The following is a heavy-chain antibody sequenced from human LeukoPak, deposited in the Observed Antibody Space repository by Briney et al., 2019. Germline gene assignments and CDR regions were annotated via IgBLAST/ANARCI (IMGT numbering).Heavy chain of an antibody. CDR3: TGSVSPYYYDSSGYYPPVN. D-gene: IGHD3-22*01. Sequence: GGSLRLSCAASGFTVSSNYMSWVRQAPGKGLEWVGRIKSKTDGGTTDYAAPVKGRFTISRDDSKNTLYLQMNSLKTEDTAVYYCTGSVSPYYYDSSGYYPPVNWGQGTLVTVSS. CDR1: GFTVSSNY. V-gene: IGHV3-15*01. J-gene: IGHJ4*02. CDR2: IKSKTDGGTT.